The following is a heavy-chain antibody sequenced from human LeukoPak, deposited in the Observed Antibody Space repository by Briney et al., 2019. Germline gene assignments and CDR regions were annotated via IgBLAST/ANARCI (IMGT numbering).Heavy chain of an antibody. V-gene: IGHV3-30*18. D-gene: IGHD3-9*01. CDR2: ISYDGSNK. J-gene: IGHJ4*02. Sequence: GGSLRLSCAASGFTFSSYGMHWVRQAPGKGLEWVAVISYDGSNKYYADSVKGRFTISRDNSKNTLYLQMNSLRAEDTAVYYCAKDPQDYDILTGVYYFDYWGQGTLVTVSS. CDR1: GFTFSSYG. CDR3: AKDPQDYDILTGVYYFDY.